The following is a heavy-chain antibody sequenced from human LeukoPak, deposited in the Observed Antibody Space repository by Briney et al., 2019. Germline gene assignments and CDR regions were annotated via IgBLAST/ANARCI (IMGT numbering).Heavy chain of an antibody. J-gene: IGHJ6*02. D-gene: IGHD5-24*01. V-gene: IGHV3-53*01. CDR2: IYSGGST. CDR1: GFTVSSNY. Sequence: PGESLRLSCAASGFTVSSNYMSWVRQAPGKGLEWVSVIYSGGSTYYADSVKGRFTISRDNSKNTLYLQMNSLRAEDTAVYYCAKGRWLQLVPSSAYADVWGQGTTVTVSS. CDR3: AKGRWLQLVPSSAYADV.